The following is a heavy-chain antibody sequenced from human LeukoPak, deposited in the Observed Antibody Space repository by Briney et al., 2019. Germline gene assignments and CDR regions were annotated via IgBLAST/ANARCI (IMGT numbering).Heavy chain of an antibody. Sequence: GGSLRLSCAASGFTFSSYWMSWVRQAPGKGLEWVANIMQDGSEKYYVDSVKGRFTISRDNAKNSLYLQMNSLRAEDTAVYYCARETPPVLPVGYFDFWGQGTLVTVSS. V-gene: IGHV3-7*01. CDR2: IMQDGSEK. D-gene: IGHD2-2*01. CDR1: GFTFSSYW. CDR3: ARETPPVLPVGYFDF. J-gene: IGHJ4*02.